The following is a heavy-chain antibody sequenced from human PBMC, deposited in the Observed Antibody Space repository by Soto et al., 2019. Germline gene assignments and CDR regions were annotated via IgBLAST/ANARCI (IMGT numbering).Heavy chain of an antibody. CDR1: GGSISSYY. CDR3: ARDLEGDSCSSHWFAP. CDR2: IYYSGST. Sequence: SETLSLTCTVSGGSISSYYWSWIRQPPGKGLEWIGYIYYSGSTNYNPSLKSRVTISVDTSKNQFSLKLSSVTAAETAVYYCARDLEGDSCSSHWFAPCGQGTLLTVSS. J-gene: IGHJ5*02. D-gene: IGHD6-6*01. V-gene: IGHV4-59*01.